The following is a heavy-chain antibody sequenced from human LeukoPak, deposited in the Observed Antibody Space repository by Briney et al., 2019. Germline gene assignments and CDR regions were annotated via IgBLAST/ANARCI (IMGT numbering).Heavy chain of an antibody. D-gene: IGHD3-10*01. CDR1: GFTFSSYS. CDR3: ARGGFGEQYPDLNYYYGMDV. V-gene: IGHV3-21*01. Sequence: PGGSLRLSCAASGFTFSSYSMNWVRQAPGKGLEWVSSISSSSSYIYYADSVKGRFTISRDNAKNSLYLQMNSLRAEDTAVYYCARGGFGEQYPDLNYYYGMDVWGKGTTVTVSS. CDR2: ISSSSSYI. J-gene: IGHJ6*04.